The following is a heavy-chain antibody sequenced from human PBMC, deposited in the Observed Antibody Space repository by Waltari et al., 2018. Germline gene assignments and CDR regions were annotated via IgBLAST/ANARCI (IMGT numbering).Heavy chain of an antibody. V-gene: IGHV4-39*02. J-gene: IGHJ6*02. CDR2: IYYSGST. CDR1: GGSISSSSYY. D-gene: IGHD6-19*01. CDR3: ARDRMGSGGKFIGGPYYGMDV. Sequence: QLQLQESGPGLVKSSETLSLTCTVSGGSISSSSYYWGWIRQPPGKGLEWIGSIYYSGSTYYNPSLKSRVTISVDTSKNQFSLKLSSVTAADTAVYYCARDRMGSGGKFIGGPYYGMDVWGQGTTVTVSS.